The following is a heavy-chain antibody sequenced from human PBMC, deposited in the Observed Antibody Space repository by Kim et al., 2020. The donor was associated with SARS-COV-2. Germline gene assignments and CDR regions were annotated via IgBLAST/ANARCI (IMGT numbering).Heavy chain of an antibody. Sequence: YAESWKGRFTISRDNSKNTLYLQMNSLRVEDTAVYYCARAGANRYYFDYWGQGTLVTVSS. J-gene: IGHJ4*02. V-gene: IGHV3-23*01. CDR3: ARAGANRYYFDY. D-gene: IGHD2-8*01.